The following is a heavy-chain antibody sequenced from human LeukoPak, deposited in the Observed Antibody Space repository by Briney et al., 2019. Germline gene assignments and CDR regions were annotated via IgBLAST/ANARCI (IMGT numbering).Heavy chain of an antibody. CDR1: GFTFSRFG. CDR2: INEDGSEK. J-gene: IGHJ6*02. Sequence: PGTSQRLSCAASGFTFSRFGMHWVRQAPGKGLEWVANINEDGSEKNYVESLKGRFTISRDNAKNSLYLQMNSLRAEDTALYYCARELGSYEGGYYGMDVWGQGTTVTVSS. D-gene: IGHD1-26*01. CDR3: ARELGSYEGGYYGMDV. V-gene: IGHV3-7*01.